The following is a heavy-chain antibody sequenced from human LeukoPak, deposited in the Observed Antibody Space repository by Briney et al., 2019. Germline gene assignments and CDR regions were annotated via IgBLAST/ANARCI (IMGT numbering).Heavy chain of an antibody. J-gene: IGHJ4*02. Sequence: SETLSLTCAVYGGSFSGYYWSWIRQPPGKGLEWIGEINHSGSTNYNPSLKSRVTISADTSKNQFSLKLSSVTAADTAVYYCARGLDGSSSGYWGQGTLVTVSS. V-gene: IGHV4-34*01. CDR3: ARGLDGSSSGY. D-gene: IGHD6-6*01. CDR1: GGSFSGYY. CDR2: INHSGST.